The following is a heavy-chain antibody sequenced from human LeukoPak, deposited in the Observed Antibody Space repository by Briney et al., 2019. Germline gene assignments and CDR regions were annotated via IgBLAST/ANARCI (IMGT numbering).Heavy chain of an antibody. J-gene: IGHJ4*02. CDR3: ARTVAVAGTIAVDY. CDR2: IKQDGSEK. V-gene: IGHV3-7*01. Sequence: GGSLRLSCAASGFTFSSYAMSWVRQAPGKGLEWVANIKQDGSEKYYVDSAKGRFTISRDNAKNSLYLQMNSLRAEDTAVYYCARTVAVAGTIAVDYWGQGTLVTVSS. D-gene: IGHD6-19*01. CDR1: GFTFSSYA.